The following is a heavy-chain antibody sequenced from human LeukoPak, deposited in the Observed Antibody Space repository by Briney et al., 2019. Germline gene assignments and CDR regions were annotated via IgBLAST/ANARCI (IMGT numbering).Heavy chain of an antibody. CDR1: GYTLTELS. CDR2: FDPEDGET. D-gene: IGHD3-3*01. V-gene: IGHV1-24*01. J-gene: IGHJ4*02. Sequence: ASVKVSCKVSGYTLTELSMHWVRQAPGKGLEWMGGFDPEDGETIYAQKFQGRVTMTEDKSTDTAYMELRSLRSEDTAVYYCATFGLRFFDYWGQGTLVTVSS. CDR3: ATFGLRFFDY.